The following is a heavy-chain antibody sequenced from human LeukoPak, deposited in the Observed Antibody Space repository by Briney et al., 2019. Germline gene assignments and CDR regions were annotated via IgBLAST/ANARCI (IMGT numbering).Heavy chain of an antibody. J-gene: IGHJ4*02. CDR1: GYTFTGYY. V-gene: IGHV1-2*02. Sequence: ASVNVSCKASGYTFTGYYMHWVRQAPGQGLEWMGWINPNSGGTNYAQKFQGRVTMTRDTSISTAYMELSRLRSDDTAVYYCARDGIAAAGTPFAEDWGQGTLVTVSS. CDR3: ARDGIAAAGTPFAED. CDR2: INPNSGGT. D-gene: IGHD6-13*01.